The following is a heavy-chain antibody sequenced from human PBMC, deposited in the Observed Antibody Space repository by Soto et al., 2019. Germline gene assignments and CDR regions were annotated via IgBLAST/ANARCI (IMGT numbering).Heavy chain of an antibody. CDR3: ARDFWQQLGQCLY. V-gene: IGHV3-21*01. CDR2: ISSSSSYI. Sequence: GGPLRLSCAASGFTFSSYSMNWVRQAPGKGLEWVSSISSSSSYIYYADSVKGRFTISRDNAKNSLYLQMNSLRAEDTAVYYCARDFWQQLGQCLYWGQGTLVTVSS. D-gene: IGHD6-13*01. J-gene: IGHJ4*02. CDR1: GFTFSSYS.